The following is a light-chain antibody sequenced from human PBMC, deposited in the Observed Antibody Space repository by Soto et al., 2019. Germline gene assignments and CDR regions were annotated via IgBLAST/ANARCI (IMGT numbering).Light chain of an antibody. Sequence: QSVLTQPPSTSGTPGQRVAISCSGTSSNIGSHTVNWYQQLPGTAPKLLIYGDDQRPSGVSNRFSGSKSGNTASLTISGLQAEDEAEYYCSSYTNINTRACVFGTGTKLTVL. CDR2: GDD. V-gene: IGLV1-44*01. CDR1: SSNIGSHT. CDR3: SSYTNINTRACV. J-gene: IGLJ1*01.